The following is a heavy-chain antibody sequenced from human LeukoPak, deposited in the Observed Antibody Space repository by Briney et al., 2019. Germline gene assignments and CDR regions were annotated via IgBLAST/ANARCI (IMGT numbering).Heavy chain of an antibody. D-gene: IGHD6-13*01. CDR2: TRYDGSNK. J-gene: IGHJ4*02. V-gene: IGHV3-30*02. Sequence: PAGYLRLSCAASGFTFSSYGMHWLRQAPGQGLEWVAFTRYDGSNKYYADSVKGRFTISRDNSKNTLYLQMNRLRAADTAVYYCAKGGYWYSSSWLDYWGQGTLVTVSS. CDR3: AKGGYWYSSSWLDY. CDR1: GFTFSSYG.